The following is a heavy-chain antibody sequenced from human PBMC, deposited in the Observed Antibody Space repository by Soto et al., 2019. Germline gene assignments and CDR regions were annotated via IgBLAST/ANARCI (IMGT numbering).Heavy chain of an antibody. CDR1: SRSVSSGSSC. Sequence: SQTLSLTWTVSSRSVSSGSSCWSWIRQPPGKGLEWIGYIYYSGSTNYNPSPKSRVTISVDTSKNQFSLKLSSVNAPDTTAYYYARFGGKPLALNCFDPWGQGTLVTVSS. CDR2: IYYSGST. J-gene: IGHJ5*02. D-gene: IGHD3-16*01. CDR3: ARFGGKPLALNCFDP. V-gene: IGHV4-61*01.